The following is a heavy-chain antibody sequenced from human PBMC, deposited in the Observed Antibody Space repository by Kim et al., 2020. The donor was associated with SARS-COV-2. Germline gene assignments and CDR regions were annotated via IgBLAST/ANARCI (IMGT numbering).Heavy chain of an antibody. J-gene: IGHJ5*02. CDR1: GYSISSGYY. CDR2: IYHSGST. Sequence: SETLSLTCTVSGYSISSGYYWGWIRQPPGKGLEWIGSIYHSGSTYYNPSLKSRVTISVDTSKNQFSLKLSSVTAADTAMYYCARDLIEVGGDNYGSGSYYTPPEGWFDPWGQGTLVTVSS. V-gene: IGHV4-38-2*02. CDR3: ARDLIEVGGDNYGSGSYYTPPEGWFDP. D-gene: IGHD3-10*01.